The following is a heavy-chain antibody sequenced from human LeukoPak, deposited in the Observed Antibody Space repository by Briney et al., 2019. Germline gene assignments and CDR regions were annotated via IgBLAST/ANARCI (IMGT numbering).Heavy chain of an antibody. CDR2: IYYSGST. CDR3: ATTASRYYGMDV. V-gene: IGHV4-59*08. Sequence: PSETLSLTCTVSGGSISSYYWSWIRQPPGKGLEWIGYIYYSGSTNYNPSLKSRVTIPVDTSKNQFSLKLSSVTAADTAVYYCATTASRYYGMDVWGQGTTVTVSS. CDR1: GGSISSYY. J-gene: IGHJ6*02. D-gene: IGHD1-20*01.